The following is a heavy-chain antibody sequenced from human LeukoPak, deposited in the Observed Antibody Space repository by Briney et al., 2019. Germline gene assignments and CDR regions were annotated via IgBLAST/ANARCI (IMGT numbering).Heavy chain of an antibody. CDR2: ISGSGGST. Sequence: GGSLRLSCAASGFTFSSFAMTWVRQAPGKGLEWVSAISGSGGSTYYADSVKGRFTISRDNSKNTLYLQMNSLRAEDTAVYYCAKDLPYSSGWFVAYYYYGMDVWGQGTTVTVSS. CDR3: AKDLPYSSGWFVAYYYYGMDV. CDR1: GFTFSSFA. J-gene: IGHJ6*02. V-gene: IGHV3-23*01. D-gene: IGHD6-19*01.